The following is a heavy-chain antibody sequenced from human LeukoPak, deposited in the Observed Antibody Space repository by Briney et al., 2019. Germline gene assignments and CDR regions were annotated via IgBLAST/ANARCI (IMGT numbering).Heavy chain of an antibody. D-gene: IGHD5-18*01. V-gene: IGHV3-64*01. J-gene: IGHJ4*02. CDR2: ISSNEGST. CDR1: GFTFSSYA. CDR3: ARDSYSEGFDY. Sequence: PGGSLRLSCAASGFTFSSYAMHWVRQAPGKGLEYVSAISSNEGSTYYANSVKGRFTISRDNSKNTLYLQMGSLRAEDMAVYYCARDSYSEGFDYWGQGTLVTVSS.